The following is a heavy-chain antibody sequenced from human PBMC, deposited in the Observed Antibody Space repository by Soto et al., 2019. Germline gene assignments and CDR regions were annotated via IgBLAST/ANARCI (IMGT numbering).Heavy chain of an antibody. J-gene: IGHJ4*02. D-gene: IGHD3-10*01. V-gene: IGHV1-3*01. Sequence: ASVKVSCKTSGYVFSTYSMHWVRQAPGQRLEWMGWINAGNGNTKYTQKFQGRVTITRDTSASTAYMELSSLRSEDTAMYYCKRHYTSGNYYPGIYWGQGTLVTVSS. CDR2: INAGNGNT. CDR1: GYVFSTYS. CDR3: KRHYTSGNYYPGIY.